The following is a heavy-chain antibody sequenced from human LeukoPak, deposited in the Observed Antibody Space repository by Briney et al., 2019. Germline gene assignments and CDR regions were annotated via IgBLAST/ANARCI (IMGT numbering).Heavy chain of an antibody. Sequence: PGGSLILSCAASGFTFSSYAVSWVRQAPGKGVEWVSAISGSGGSTYYADSVKGRFTISRDNSKNTLYLQMNSLRAEDTAVYYCATHLITMVRGVITLYYFDYWGQGTLVTVSS. V-gene: IGHV3-23*01. CDR3: ATHLITMVRGVITLYYFDY. J-gene: IGHJ4*02. CDR1: GFTFSSYA. D-gene: IGHD3-10*01. CDR2: ISGSGGST.